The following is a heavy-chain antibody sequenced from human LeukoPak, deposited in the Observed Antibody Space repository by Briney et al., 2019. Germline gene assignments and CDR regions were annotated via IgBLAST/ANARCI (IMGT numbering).Heavy chain of an antibody. CDR3: ARDLELERNRWNYFES. D-gene: IGHD1-1*01. J-gene: IGHJ4*02. CDR1: GNSISSFF. V-gene: IGHV4-59*01. Sequence: PSETLSLTCTLSGNSISSFFWSWIRQPPGKGLEWIGSMHYSGDSKYNPSLRSRVSLSIDTSKQQFSLRLSSVTAADTAVYYCARDLELERNRWNYFESWGQGALVTVSS. CDR2: MHYSGDS.